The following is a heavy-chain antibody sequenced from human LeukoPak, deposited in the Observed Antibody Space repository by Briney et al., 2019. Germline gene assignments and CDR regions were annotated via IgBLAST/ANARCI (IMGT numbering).Heavy chain of an antibody. D-gene: IGHD3-22*01. J-gene: IGHJ3*02. CDR3: AKGGSYPWAFDI. CDR2: ISSSSSTI. Sequence: TGGSLRLSCAASGFTFSRYGMDWVRQAPGKGLEWVSYISSSSSTIYYADSVKGRFTISRDNAKNSLYLQMNSLRAEDTTLYYCAKGGSYPWAFDIWGQGTMVTVSS. CDR1: GFTFSRYG. V-gene: IGHV3-48*01.